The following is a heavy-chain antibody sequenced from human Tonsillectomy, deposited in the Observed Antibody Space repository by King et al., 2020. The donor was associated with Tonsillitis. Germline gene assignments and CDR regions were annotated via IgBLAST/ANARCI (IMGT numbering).Heavy chain of an antibody. CDR1: GGSISSYY. CDR3: ARDNYGDYMDYYYYYMDV. V-gene: IGHV4-59*01. Sequence: QLQESGPGLVKPSETLSLTCAVSGGSISSYYWSWIRQPPGKGLEWIGYIYYSGSTNYNPSLKSRVTISVDTSKNQFSLKLSSLTAADTAVYYCARDNYGDYMDYYYYYMDVWGKGTTVTVSS. J-gene: IGHJ6*03. CDR2: IYYSGST. D-gene: IGHD4-17*01.